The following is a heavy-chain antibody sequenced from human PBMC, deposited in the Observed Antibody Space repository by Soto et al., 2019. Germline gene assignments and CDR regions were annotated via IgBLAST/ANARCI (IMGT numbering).Heavy chain of an antibody. V-gene: IGHV3-30*18. J-gene: IGHJ4*02. CDR3: AKGIGRDGYTSGLD. Sequence: GGSLRLSCAASGFTLSYYGMHWVRQAPGKGLEWVAVISYDGSKKEYAESVNGRFTISRDSSKNTLFLQVNSLRTEDTGVYYCAKGIGRDGYTSGLDWGQGTLVTVSS. CDR2: ISYDGSKK. D-gene: IGHD5-12*01. CDR1: GFTLSYYG.